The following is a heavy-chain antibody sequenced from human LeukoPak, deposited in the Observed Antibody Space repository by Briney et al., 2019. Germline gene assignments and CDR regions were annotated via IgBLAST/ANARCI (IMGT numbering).Heavy chain of an antibody. D-gene: IGHD4-11*01. J-gene: IGHJ4*02. Sequence: ASVKVSCKASGYTFTGYYMHWVRQAPGQGLEWMGWISAYNGSTNYAQKLQGRVTMTTDTSTSTAYMELRSLRSDDTAVYYCAREDSKGRYFDYWGQGTLVTVSS. V-gene: IGHV1-18*04. CDR2: ISAYNGST. CDR3: AREDSKGRYFDY. CDR1: GYTFTGYY.